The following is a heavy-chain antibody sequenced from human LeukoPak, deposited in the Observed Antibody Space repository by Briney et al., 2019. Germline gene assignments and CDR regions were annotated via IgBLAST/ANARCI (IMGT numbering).Heavy chain of an antibody. CDR1: GFTFSNYW. J-gene: IGHJ4*02. CDR3: AKGRGWYFDY. D-gene: IGHD6-19*01. CDR2: IRDDGSNK. V-gene: IGHV3-30*02. Sequence: GGSLRLSCAASGFTFSNYWMSWVRQAPGKGLEWVAFIRDDGSNKYYADSVKGRFTISRDNSRNTLYLQMNSLRAEDTAVYYCAKGRGWYFDYWGQGTLVTVPS.